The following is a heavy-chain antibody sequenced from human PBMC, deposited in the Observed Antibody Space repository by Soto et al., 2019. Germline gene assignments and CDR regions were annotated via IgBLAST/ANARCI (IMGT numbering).Heavy chain of an antibody. J-gene: IGHJ4*02. CDR1: GFTFSSYA. CDR3: AKDGITMVRGVAKAPDIHFDY. CDR2: ISGSGGST. D-gene: IGHD3-10*01. V-gene: IGHV3-23*01. Sequence: GGSLRLSCAASGFTFSSYAMSWVRQAPGKGLEWVSAISGSGGSTYYADSVKGRFTISRDNSKNTLYLQMNSLRAEDTAVYYCAKDGITMVRGVAKAPDIHFDYWGQGTLVTVSS.